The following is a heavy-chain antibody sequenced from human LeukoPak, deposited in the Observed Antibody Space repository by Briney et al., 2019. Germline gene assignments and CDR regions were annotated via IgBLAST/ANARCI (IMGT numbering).Heavy chain of an antibody. J-gene: IGHJ4*02. CDR1: GGSISNYY. Sequence: SETLSLTCTVSGGSISNYYWSWIRQHPGKGLEWIGYIYYSGSTYYNPSLKSRVTISVDTSKNQFSLKLSSVTAADTAVYYCAVTYYYDSSGYYYWYYFDYWGQGTLVTVSS. CDR3: AVTYYYDSSGYYYWYYFDY. D-gene: IGHD3-22*01. CDR2: IYYSGST. V-gene: IGHV4-59*06.